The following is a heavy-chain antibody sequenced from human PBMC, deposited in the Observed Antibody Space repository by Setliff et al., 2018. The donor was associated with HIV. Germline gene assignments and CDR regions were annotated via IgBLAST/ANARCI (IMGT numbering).Heavy chain of an antibody. CDR3: ARRRDFWSGYSYYFDY. CDR1: GFTFSTYW. D-gene: IGHD3-3*01. Sequence: PGGSLRLSCGASGFTFSTYWMTWVRQAPGKGLEWVANIKQDGSEKYYADFVKGRFTISRDNSKNTVYLQMNSLRAEDTAVYYCARRRDFWSGYSYYFDYWGQGTLVTVSS. V-gene: IGHV3-7*03. J-gene: IGHJ4*02. CDR2: IKQDGSEK.